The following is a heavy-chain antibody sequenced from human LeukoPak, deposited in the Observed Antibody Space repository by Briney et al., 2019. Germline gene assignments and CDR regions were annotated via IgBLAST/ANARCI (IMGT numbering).Heavy chain of an antibody. D-gene: IGHD2-15*01. J-gene: IGHJ6*02. CDR2: MFYSGST. Sequence: SETLSLTCSVSGGSLSSYYWSWIRQPPGKGLEWIGHMFYSGSTKYNPSLKSRITISVDTSKNLFSLKVFSVTAADTAVYYCARHFATVAPYYYFGLDVWGQGTTVTVSS. CDR3: ARHFATVAPYYYFGLDV. CDR1: GGSLSSYY. V-gene: IGHV4-59*08.